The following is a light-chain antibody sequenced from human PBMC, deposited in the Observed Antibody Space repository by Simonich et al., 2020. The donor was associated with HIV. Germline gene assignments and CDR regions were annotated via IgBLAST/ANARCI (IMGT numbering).Light chain of an antibody. J-gene: IGKJ2*01. CDR2: GAS. CDR3: QQYYSTPYT. Sequence: DIVMTQSPDSLAVSLGERATINSKSSQSVSNSSNNKNYLAWYQPKPGKPPKLLIYGASTRESGVPDRFSGSGSGTDFTLTISSLQAEDVAVYYCQQYYSTPYTFGQGTKLEIK. CDR1: QSVSNSSNNKNY. V-gene: IGKV4-1*01.